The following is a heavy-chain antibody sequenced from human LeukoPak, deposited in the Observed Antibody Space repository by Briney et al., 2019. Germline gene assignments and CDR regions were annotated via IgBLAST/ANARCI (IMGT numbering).Heavy chain of an antibody. J-gene: IGHJ4*02. CDR2: IYYSGST. CDR3: ARDSTGRTGPH. CDR1: GGSISTYY. D-gene: IGHD2-2*01. V-gene: IGHV4-59*01. Sequence: SETLSLTCAVSGGSISTYYWSWIRQPPGKGLEWIGHIYYSGSTNYNPSLKSRVTISVDTSKNQFSLKLSSVTAADTAVYYCARDSTGRTGPHWGQGTLVTVSS.